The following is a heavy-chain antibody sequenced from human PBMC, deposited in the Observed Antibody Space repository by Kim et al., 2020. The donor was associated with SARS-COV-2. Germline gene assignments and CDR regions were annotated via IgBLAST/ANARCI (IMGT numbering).Heavy chain of an antibody. Sequence: SETLSLTCTVSGGSISSGSYYWSWIRQPAGKGLEWIGRIYTSGSTNYNPSLKSRVTISVDTSKNQFSLKLSSVTAADTAVYYCAREGGSWYPRPGVEAKTNVVTEGWFDPWGQGTLVTVSS. CDR3: AREGGSWYPRPGVEAKTNVVTEGWFDP. CDR1: GGSISSGSYY. J-gene: IGHJ5*02. D-gene: IGHD6-13*01. V-gene: IGHV4-61*02. CDR2: IYTSGST.